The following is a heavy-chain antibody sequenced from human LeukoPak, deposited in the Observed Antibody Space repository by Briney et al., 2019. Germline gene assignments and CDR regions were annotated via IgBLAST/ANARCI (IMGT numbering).Heavy chain of an antibody. CDR2: IAPDGSDA. CDR1: GFSFSNYW. V-gene: IGHV3-74*01. CDR3: ARGRFGDYAR. Sequence: GGSLRLSCAASGFSFSNYWMHWVRQTPGKGLMWLSSIAPDGSDARYVDSVKGRFTKSRDNTKNILCLQMNSLRVDDASVYYCARGRFGDYARWGRGAIVAVCS. J-gene: IGHJ4*02. D-gene: IGHD4-17*01.